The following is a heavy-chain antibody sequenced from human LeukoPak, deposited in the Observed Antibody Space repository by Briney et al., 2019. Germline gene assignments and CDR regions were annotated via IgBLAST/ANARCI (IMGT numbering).Heavy chain of an antibody. D-gene: IGHD1-26*01. V-gene: IGHV3-53*01. Sequence: GGSLRLSCAASGFTVSSNYMSWVRQAPGKGLEWVSVIYSGGNTYYADSVKGRFTTSRDNSKNKLYLQMNSLRAEDTAVYYCARDGGLVAATGYWGQGTLVTVSS. J-gene: IGHJ4*02. CDR2: IYSGGNT. CDR3: ARDGGLVAATGY. CDR1: GFTVSSNY.